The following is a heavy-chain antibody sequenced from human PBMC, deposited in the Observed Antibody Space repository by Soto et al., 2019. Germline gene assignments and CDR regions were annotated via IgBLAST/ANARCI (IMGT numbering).Heavy chain of an antibody. V-gene: IGHV3-23*01. CDR3: AKRISRQMYGVAEGAFDV. J-gene: IGHJ3*01. CDR1: GFTFSTYA. D-gene: IGHD3-3*01. CDR2: IRGSRAIT. Sequence: PGGSLRLSCTASGFTFSTYAMTWARQAPGKGLEWVSIIRGSRAITYYADSVKGRFTISRDNSQNTVYLEMNSLRAEERAVYFWAKRISRQMYGVAEGAFDVWGLGTMVTVSS.